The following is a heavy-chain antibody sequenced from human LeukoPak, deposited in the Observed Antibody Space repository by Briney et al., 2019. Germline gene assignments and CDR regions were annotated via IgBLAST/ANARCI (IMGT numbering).Heavy chain of an antibody. D-gene: IGHD3-22*01. Sequence: GGSLRLSCTASGFTFSSYNMHWVRQPTGKGLEWVSAVGTAGDTYYPGSVKGRFTISRENAKNSLYLQMNSLRAGDTAVYYCARRGDSRGYYDAFDIWGQGTMVAVSS. J-gene: IGHJ3*02. V-gene: IGHV3-13*01. CDR1: GFTFSSYN. CDR2: VGTAGDT. CDR3: ARRGDSRGYYDAFDI.